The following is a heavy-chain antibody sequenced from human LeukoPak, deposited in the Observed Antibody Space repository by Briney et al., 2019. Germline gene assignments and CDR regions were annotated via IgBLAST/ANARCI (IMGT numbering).Heavy chain of an antibody. Sequence: GGSLRLSCAASGFTFSDYYMSWIRQAPGKGLEWVSYISSSGSTIYYADSVKGRFTISRDNAKNSLYLQMNSLRAEDTAVYYCAKEDYYDFWSGQMGYMDVWGKGTTVTVSS. CDR2: ISSSGSTI. D-gene: IGHD3-3*01. V-gene: IGHV3-11*04. CDR1: GFTFSDYY. J-gene: IGHJ6*03. CDR3: AKEDYYDFWSGQMGYMDV.